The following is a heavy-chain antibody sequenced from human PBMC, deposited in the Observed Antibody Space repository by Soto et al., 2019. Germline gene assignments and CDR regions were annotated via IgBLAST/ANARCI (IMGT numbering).Heavy chain of an antibody. D-gene: IGHD4-17*01. CDR3: ARRYGYAFDI. V-gene: IGHV4-59*01. J-gene: IGHJ3*02. CDR1: GGSISSYY. Sequence: PSETLSLTCTISGGSISSYYWSWIRQPPGKGLEWIGYIYYSGSTNYNPSLKSRVTISVDTSKNQFSLKLSSVTAADTAVYYCARRYGYAFDIWGQGTMVTVSS. CDR2: IYYSGST.